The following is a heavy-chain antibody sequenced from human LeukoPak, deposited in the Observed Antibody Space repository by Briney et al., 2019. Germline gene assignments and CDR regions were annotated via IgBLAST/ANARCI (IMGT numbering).Heavy chain of an antibody. D-gene: IGHD6-13*01. J-gene: IGHJ4*02. CDR3: ARFIAAPYYFDY. CDR1: GFTFSNYG. Sequence: GGSLRLSCAASGFTFSNYGMHWVRQAPGKGLEWVAFIRYDGSNRYYADSVKGRFTISRDNSKNTLYLQMNSLRVEDTAVYYCARFIAAPYYFDYWGWGTLVTVSS. V-gene: IGHV3-30*02. CDR2: IRYDGSNR.